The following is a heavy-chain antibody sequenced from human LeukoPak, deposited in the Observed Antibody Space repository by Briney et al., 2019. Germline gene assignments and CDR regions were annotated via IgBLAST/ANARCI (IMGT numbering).Heavy chain of an antibody. CDR2: ISGSGGST. J-gene: IGHJ4*02. Sequence: GGSLRLSCAASGFTFSSYAMSWVRQAPGKGLEWVSAISGSGGSTYYADSVKGRFTISRDNSKNTPYLQMNRLRAEDTAVYYCGIGLDGYRAPGYWGQGTLVTVSS. CDR3: GIGLDGYRAPGY. V-gene: IGHV3-23*01. CDR1: GFTFSSYA. D-gene: IGHD5-18*01.